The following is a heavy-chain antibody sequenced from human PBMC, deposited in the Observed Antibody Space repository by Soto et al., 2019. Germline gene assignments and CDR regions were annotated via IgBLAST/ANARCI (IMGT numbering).Heavy chain of an antibody. CDR3: ARAAGIAARPPWFDP. V-gene: IGHV4-30-2*01. D-gene: IGHD6-6*01. J-gene: IGHJ5*02. Sequence: SETLSLTCAVSGGSISSGGYSWSWIRQPPGKGLEWIGYIYHSGSTYYNPSLKSRVTISVDRSKNQFSLKLSSVTAADTAVYYCARAAGIAARPPWFDPWGQGTLVTVSS. CDR2: IYHSGST. CDR1: GGSISSGGYS.